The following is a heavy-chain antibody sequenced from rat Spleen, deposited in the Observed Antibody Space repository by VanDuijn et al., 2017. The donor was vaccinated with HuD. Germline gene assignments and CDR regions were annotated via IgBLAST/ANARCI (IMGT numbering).Heavy chain of an antibody. Sequence: EVQLVESGGGLVQPGSSLKLSCAASGFTFSDYNMAWVRQSPKKGLEWVATIIYDGTRTFYRDSVKGRFTVSRDNAKNTLYLQMDSLRSEDTATYYCATGPRILRLDWFAYWGQGTLVTVSS. CDR1: GFTFSDYN. D-gene: IGHD1-6*01. J-gene: IGHJ3*01. V-gene: IGHV5S10*01. CDR2: IIYDGTRT. CDR3: ATGPRILRLDWFAY.